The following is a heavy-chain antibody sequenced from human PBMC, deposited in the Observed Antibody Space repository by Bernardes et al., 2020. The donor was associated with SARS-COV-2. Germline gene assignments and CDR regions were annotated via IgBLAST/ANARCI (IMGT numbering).Heavy chain of an antibody. Sequence: GGSLRLSCSASRFSFTYYAMHWVRQAPGKGLQYVSGVGADEDNTYYADSVQGRFTIYRDNSKNTVSLEMRSLRTEDTAVYYCAKEQYGDPAYAMDVWSQGTTVTVSS. CDR1: RFSFTYYA. D-gene: IGHD7-27*01. CDR3: AKEQYGDPAYAMDV. V-gene: IGHV3-64D*06. CDR2: VGADEDNT. J-gene: IGHJ6*02.